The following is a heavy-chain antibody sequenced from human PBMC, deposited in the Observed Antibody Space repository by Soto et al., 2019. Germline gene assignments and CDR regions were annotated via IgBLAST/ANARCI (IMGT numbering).Heavy chain of an antibody. CDR1: GYTFTSYY. V-gene: IGHV1-46*01. Sequence: GASVKVSSKASGYTFTSYYLHWVRQAPGQGLEWMGIINPTGGSTSYPQKFQGRVTMTRDTSTSTVYLELSSLRSEDTAVDYCARRDSYTSGRYSFDYWGQGTLVTVSS. D-gene: IGHD6-19*01. CDR2: INPTGGST. CDR3: ARRDSYTSGRYSFDY. J-gene: IGHJ4*01.